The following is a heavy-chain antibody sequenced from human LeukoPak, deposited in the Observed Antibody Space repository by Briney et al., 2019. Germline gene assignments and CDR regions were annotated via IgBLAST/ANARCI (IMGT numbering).Heavy chain of an antibody. V-gene: IGHV4-61*01. CDR1: GDSVSSGSHY. CDR2: IQYNVRT. J-gene: IGHJ3*02. D-gene: IGHD2-2*01. CDR3: ASYHGFDI. Sequence: PSETLSLTCTVSGDSVSSGSHYWSWIRQPPGKGLEWIGYIQYNVRTNYNPSLKSRVTISVDTSKNQFSLKLSSVTAADTAVYYCASYHGFDIWGQGTIVTVSS.